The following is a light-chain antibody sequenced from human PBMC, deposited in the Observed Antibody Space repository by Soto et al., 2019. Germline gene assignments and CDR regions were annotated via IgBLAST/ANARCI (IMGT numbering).Light chain of an antibody. Sequence: EILLTQSPGTLSLSRGERATLSCRASETVAGSYLAWYQQKPGQAPRLLIHGASTRATGIADRFSGSGSGTDFTLTISRLEPEDFAVYYCQLYGTSPKTFGQGTKVDIK. CDR1: ETVAGSY. V-gene: IGKV3-20*01. CDR2: GAS. CDR3: QLYGTSPKT. J-gene: IGKJ1*01.